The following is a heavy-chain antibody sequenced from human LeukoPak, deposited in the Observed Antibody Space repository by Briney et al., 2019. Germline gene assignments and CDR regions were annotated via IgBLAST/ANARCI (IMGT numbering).Heavy chain of an antibody. CDR1: GYSISSDYY. Sequence: SETLSLTCAVSGYSISSDYYWGWIRPPPGKGLEWIGSIYHSGSTYYNPSLKSRVTISVDTSKNQFSLKRSSVTAADTAVYYCARLTYSGPHYFDYWGQGTLVTVSS. D-gene: IGHD4-11*01. CDR2: IYHSGST. V-gene: IGHV4-38-2*01. CDR3: ARLTYSGPHYFDY. J-gene: IGHJ4*02.